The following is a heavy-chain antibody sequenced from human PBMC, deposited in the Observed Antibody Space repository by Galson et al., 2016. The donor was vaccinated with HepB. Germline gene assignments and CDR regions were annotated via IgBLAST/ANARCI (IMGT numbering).Heavy chain of an antibody. Sequence: SLRLSCAASGFSFSNSWMTWIRQTPGKALERVANIGQDESHKYYVASVRGRFTISRDNAKNSLYLQMNTLRAEDTAVYYCARDRGWRQFDFWGQGTPVTVSS. V-gene: IGHV3-7*04. J-gene: IGHJ4*02. CDR1: GFSFSNSW. CDR2: IGQDESHK. CDR3: ARDRGWRQFDF. D-gene: IGHD5-24*01.